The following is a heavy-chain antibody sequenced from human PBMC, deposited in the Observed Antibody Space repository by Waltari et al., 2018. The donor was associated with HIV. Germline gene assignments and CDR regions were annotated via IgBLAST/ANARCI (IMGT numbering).Heavy chain of an antibody. Sequence: ELVESGGGLFKPGQSLRLSCNASGIAFDLFTMTSVRLAPGCVLDWGACISMGSSFSYYADSVKGRISISRDNAKKSLFLQMNSLTADDTGLYFCGGDRTSLTTGDFDSWGQGVPVIVSS. CDR1: GIAFDLFT. V-gene: IGHV3-21*02. CDR3: GGDRTSLTTGDFDS. D-gene: IGHD1-1*01. CDR2: ISMGSSFS. J-gene: IGHJ4*02.